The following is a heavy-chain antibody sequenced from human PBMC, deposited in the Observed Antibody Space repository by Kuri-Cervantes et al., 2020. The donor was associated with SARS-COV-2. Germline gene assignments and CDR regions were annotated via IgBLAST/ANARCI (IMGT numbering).Heavy chain of an antibody. CDR2: ISSSSSYI. CDR3: ARVRGVGY. V-gene: IGHV3-21*01. CDR1: GSTFSSYS. J-gene: IGHJ4*02. D-gene: IGHD3-10*01. Sequence: GESLKISCAASGSTFSSYSMNWVRQAPGKGLEWVSSISSSSSYIYYADSVKGRFTISRDNAKNSLYLQMNSLRAEDTAVYYCARVRGVGYWGQGTLVTVSS.